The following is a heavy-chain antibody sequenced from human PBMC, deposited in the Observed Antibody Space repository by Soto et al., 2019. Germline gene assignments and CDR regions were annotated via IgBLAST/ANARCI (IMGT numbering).Heavy chain of an antibody. D-gene: IGHD2-21*01. Sequence: QVQLVESGGGVVQPGTSLRLACAASGFTLSNIGMQWVRQAPGKGLEWVAVISAGGNTKYYADSVKGRFTISRDNSKNTLFLQMNSLRTEDTAVYYCAKESGGERYAAYXDLXGQGTLVXVSA. CDR1: GFTLSNIG. V-gene: IGHV3-30*18. CDR2: ISAGGNTK. J-gene: IGHJ4*02. CDR3: AKESGGERYAAYXDL.